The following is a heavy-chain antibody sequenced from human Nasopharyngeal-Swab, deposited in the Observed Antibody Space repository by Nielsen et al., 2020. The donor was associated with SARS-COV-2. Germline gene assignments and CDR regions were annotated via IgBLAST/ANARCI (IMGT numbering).Heavy chain of an antibody. Sequence: GASVNICCAACGLAFSDYYMSWIRQALGKGLERVSYISSSGSTIYYADSVKGRFTISRDNAKNSLYLQMNSLRAEDTAVYYCAREGLSRYFDWLSLGDNDYWGQGTLVTVSS. D-gene: IGHD3-9*01. CDR3: AREGLSRYFDWLSLGDNDY. CDR2: ISSSGSTI. CDR1: GLAFSDYY. J-gene: IGHJ4*02. V-gene: IGHV3-11*01.